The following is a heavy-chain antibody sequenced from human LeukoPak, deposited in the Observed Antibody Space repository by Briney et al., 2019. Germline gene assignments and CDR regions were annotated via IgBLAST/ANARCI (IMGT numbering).Heavy chain of an antibody. J-gene: IGHJ5*02. CDR2: IYYSGST. CDR3: ASTYYYDSSSLGS. D-gene: IGHD3-22*01. CDR1: GGSISSYY. Sequence: SETLFLTCTVSGGSISSYYWSWIRQPPGKGLEWIGYIYYSGSTNYNPSLKSRVTISVDTSKNQFSLKLSSVTAADTAVYYCASTYYYDSSSLGSWGQGTLVTVSS. V-gene: IGHV4-59*08.